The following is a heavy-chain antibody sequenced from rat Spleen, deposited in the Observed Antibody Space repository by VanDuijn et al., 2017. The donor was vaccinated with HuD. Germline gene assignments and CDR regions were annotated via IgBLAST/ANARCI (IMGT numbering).Heavy chain of an antibody. D-gene: IGHD4-3*01. J-gene: IGHJ2*01. CDR1: GFTFNNYW. V-gene: IGHV5-31*01. Sequence: EVQLVESGGGLVQPGRSLKLSCAVSGFTFNNYWMTWIRQAPGKGLEWVASITNTGGSTYYRDSVKGRFTISRDNAKSTLYLQMDSLRSEDTATYYCARHNSGYGYFDYWGQGVMVTVSS. CDR2: ITNTGGST. CDR3: ARHNSGYGYFDY.